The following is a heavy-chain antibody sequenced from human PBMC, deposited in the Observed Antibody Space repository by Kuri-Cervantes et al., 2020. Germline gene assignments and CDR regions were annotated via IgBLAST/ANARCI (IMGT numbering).Heavy chain of an antibody. CDR3: VKDRYGGNNRFFDL. V-gene: IGHV1-69*05. Sequence: SVKVSCKASGGTFSSYAISWVRQAPGQGLEWMGGIIPIFGTANYAQKFQGRVTITTDESTRTAYMELSSLRSEDTAVYYCVKDRYGGNNRFFDLWGRGTLVTVSS. D-gene: IGHD4-23*01. CDR1: GGTFSSYA. J-gene: IGHJ2*01. CDR2: IIPIFGTA.